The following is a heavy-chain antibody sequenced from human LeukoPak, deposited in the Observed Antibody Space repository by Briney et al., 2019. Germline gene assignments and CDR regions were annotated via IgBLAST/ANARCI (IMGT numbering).Heavy chain of an antibody. D-gene: IGHD1-20*01. V-gene: IGHV1-24*01. CDR2: FDPEDGET. CDR1: GYTLTELS. Sequence: ASVKVSCKVSGYTLTELSMHWVRQAPGKGLEWMGGFDPEDGETIYAQKFQGRVTMTEDTSTDTAYMELSSLRSEGTAVYYCSTRPPLTGPLHDAFDIWGQGTMVTVSS. CDR3: STRPPLTGPLHDAFDI. J-gene: IGHJ3*02.